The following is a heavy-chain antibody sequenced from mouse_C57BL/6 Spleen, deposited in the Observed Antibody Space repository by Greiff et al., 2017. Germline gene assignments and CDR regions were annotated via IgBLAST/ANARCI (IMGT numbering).Heavy chain of an antibody. J-gene: IGHJ1*03. CDR2: ISSGSSTI. CDR1: GFTFSDYG. CDR3: ARYYYGSSYGYFDV. V-gene: IGHV5-17*01. D-gene: IGHD1-1*01. Sequence: EVKVVESGGGLVKPGGSLKPSCVASGFTFSDYGMHWVRQAPEKGLEWVAYISSGSSTIYYADTVKGRFTISRDNAKNTLFLQMTSLRSEDTAMYYCARYYYGSSYGYFDVWGTGTTVTVSS.